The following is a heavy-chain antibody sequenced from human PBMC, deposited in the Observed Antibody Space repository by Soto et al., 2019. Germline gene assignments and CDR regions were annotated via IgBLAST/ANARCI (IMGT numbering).Heavy chain of an antibody. D-gene: IGHD3-22*01. Sequence: GGSLRLSCAASGFSFSNYEMNWVRQAPGKGLEWISHISSSDSIYYADSVKGRFTTSRANAKSSLYLQMNSLRAEDTAVYYCARSGGSYRPFDSWGQGTLVTVSS. V-gene: IGHV3-48*03. CDR3: ARSGGSYRPFDS. CDR2: ISSSDSI. J-gene: IGHJ4*02. CDR1: GFSFSNYE.